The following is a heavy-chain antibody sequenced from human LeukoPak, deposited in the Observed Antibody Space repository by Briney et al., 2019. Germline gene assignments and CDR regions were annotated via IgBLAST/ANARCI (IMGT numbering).Heavy chain of an antibody. V-gene: IGHV3-48*04. CDR3: ARAPIEHSYGYGMDV. CDR2: IRSSSSTI. CDR1: GFTFSIYS. D-gene: IGHD5-18*01. Sequence: GGSLRLSCAASGFTFSIYSMNWVRQAPGKGLEWVSYIRSSSSTIYYADSVKGRFTISRDNAKNSLYLQMNSLRAEDTAVYYCARAPIEHSYGYGMDVWGQGTTVTVSS. J-gene: IGHJ6*02.